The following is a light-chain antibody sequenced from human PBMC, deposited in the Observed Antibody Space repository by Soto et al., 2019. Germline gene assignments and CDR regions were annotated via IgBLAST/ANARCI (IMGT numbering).Light chain of an antibody. Sequence: QSALTQPPSVSGYPGQSVTISCTGTISDVGFYARVSWYQQPPGTAPKLLIYDVTSRPSGVPDRFSGSQSGKTASLTISGLRAEDEADYYCSSYTSSSTYVFGPGTKLTVL. CDR1: ISDVGFYAR. CDR3: SSYTSSSTYV. J-gene: IGLJ1*01. CDR2: DVT. V-gene: IGLV2-18*02.